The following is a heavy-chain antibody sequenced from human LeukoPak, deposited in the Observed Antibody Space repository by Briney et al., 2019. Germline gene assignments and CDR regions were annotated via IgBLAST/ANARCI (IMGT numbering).Heavy chain of an antibody. CDR3: ARGYSSGAYYYYMDV. D-gene: IGHD3-10*01. Sequence: ASVKVSCKASGYTFTGYYMHWVRQAPGQGLEWMGRINPNSGGTNYAQKFKGRVTMTRDTSISTAYMELSRLRSDDTAVYYCARGYSSGAYYYYMDVWGKGTTVTVSS. CDR2: INPNSGGT. J-gene: IGHJ6*03. CDR1: GYTFTGYY. V-gene: IGHV1-2*06.